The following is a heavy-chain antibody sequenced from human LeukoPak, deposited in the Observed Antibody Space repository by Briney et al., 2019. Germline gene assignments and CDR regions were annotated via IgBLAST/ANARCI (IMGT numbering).Heavy chain of an antibody. V-gene: IGHV4-34*01. CDR2: INHSGST. J-gene: IGHJ5*02. CDR3: ARYGKLRFLEWLPPAGRNWFDP. D-gene: IGHD3-3*01. Sequence: SETLSLTCAVYGGSFSGYYWSWIRQPPGKGLEWIGEINHSGSTNYNPSLKSRVTISVDTSKNQFSLKLSSVTAADTAVYYCARYGKLRFLEWLPPAGRNWFDPWGQGTLVTVSS. CDR1: GGSFSGYY.